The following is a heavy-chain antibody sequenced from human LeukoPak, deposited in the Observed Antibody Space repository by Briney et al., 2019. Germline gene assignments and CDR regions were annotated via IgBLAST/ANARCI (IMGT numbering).Heavy chain of an antibody. Sequence: ASVKVSCKASGGTFSRYAISWVRQAPGQGLEWMGGIIPMFGIANYAQKFRGRVTITADESTSTAYMELSSLRSEDTAVYYCARDRPYTGGWRGFDYWGQGTLVTVSS. V-gene: IGHV1-69*13. CDR1: GGTFSRYA. CDR3: ARDRPYTGGWRGFDY. J-gene: IGHJ4*02. D-gene: IGHD6-19*01. CDR2: IIPMFGIA.